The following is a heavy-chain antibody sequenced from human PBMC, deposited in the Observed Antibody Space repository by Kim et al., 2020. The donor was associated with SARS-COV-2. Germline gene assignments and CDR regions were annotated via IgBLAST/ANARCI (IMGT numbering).Heavy chain of an antibody. J-gene: IGHJ4*02. V-gene: IGHV4-39*01. CDR3: ARRPSDSSSWYHPVDY. Sequence: SLKSRVTISIDTYKNRFSLTLSSVTAADTAVYYCARRPSDSSSWYHPVDYWGQGTLVTVSS. D-gene: IGHD6-13*01.